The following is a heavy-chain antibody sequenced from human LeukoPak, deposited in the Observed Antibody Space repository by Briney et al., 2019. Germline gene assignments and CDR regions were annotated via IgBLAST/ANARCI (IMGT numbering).Heavy chain of an antibody. CDR3: AKGRWLRPFDY. Sequence: ASVKVSCKASGYTFTSYYMHWVRQAPGQGLEWMGIINPSGGSTSYAQKFQGRVTMTRDTSTSTVYMELNSLRAEDTAVYYCAKGRWLRPFDYWGQGTLVTVSS. CDR2: INPSGGST. D-gene: IGHD5-12*01. V-gene: IGHV1-46*01. J-gene: IGHJ4*02. CDR1: GYTFTSYY.